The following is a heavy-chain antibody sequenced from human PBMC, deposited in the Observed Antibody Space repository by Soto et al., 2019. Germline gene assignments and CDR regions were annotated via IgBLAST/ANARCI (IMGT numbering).Heavy chain of an antibody. CDR2: IYYSGST. CDR1: GGSTSSSSYY. D-gene: IGHD2-15*01. CDR3: ARQGLDHCSGGSCHHDAFDI. Sequence: PSETLSLTCTVSGGSTSSSSYYWGWIRQPPGKGLEWIGSIYYSGSTYYNPSLKSRVTISVDTSKNQFSLKLSSVTAADTAVYYCARQGLDHCSGGSCHHDAFDIWGQGTMVTVSS. J-gene: IGHJ3*02. V-gene: IGHV4-39*01.